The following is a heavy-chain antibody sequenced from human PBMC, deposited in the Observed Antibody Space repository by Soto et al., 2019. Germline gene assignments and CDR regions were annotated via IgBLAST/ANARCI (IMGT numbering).Heavy chain of an antibody. V-gene: IGHV4-31*03. D-gene: IGHD3-22*01. CDR2: IYYSGST. J-gene: IGHJ5*02. CDR3: ARVRSNYYESSGWSPPNRFDP. Sequence: QVQLQESGPGLVKPSQTLSLTCTVSGGSISSGGYYWSWIRQHPGKGLERIGYIYYSGSTYYNPSVKNRVTISVDTSKTQFSLKLSSVTAADTAVYYCARVRSNYYESSGWSPPNRFDPWGQGTLVTVSS. CDR1: GGSISSGGYY.